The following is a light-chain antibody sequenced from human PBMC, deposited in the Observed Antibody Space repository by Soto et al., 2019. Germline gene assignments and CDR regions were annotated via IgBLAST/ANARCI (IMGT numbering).Light chain of an antibody. Sequence: DIQMTQSPSSLSASVGDRVTITCRASQNIGPYLNWFQHKPGKAPKLLIFAAFNLQSGVPSRFSGGGSGADFTLTITGLQPEDFATYSCPLATNTLWTFGQGTKVEVK. CDR2: AAF. CDR1: QNIGPY. V-gene: IGKV1-39*01. CDR3: PLATNTLWT. J-gene: IGKJ1*01.